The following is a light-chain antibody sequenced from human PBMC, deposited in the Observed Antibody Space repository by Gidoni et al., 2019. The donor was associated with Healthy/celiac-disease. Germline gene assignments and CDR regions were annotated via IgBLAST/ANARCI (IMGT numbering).Light chain of an antibody. Sequence: DIVMTQSPDSLAVSLGERATINCKSSQSVLYSSNNKNYLAWYQQKPGQPPKLLIYWASTRESGVPARFSGSGSGTDFTLTISSLQAEDVAFYYCQQYYSTPEAFGPGTKVDIK. CDR2: WAS. J-gene: IGKJ3*01. CDR3: QQYYSTPEA. CDR1: QSVLYSSNNKNY. V-gene: IGKV4-1*01.